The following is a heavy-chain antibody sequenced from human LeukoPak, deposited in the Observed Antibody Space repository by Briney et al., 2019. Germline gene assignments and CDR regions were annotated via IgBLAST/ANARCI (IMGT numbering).Heavy chain of an antibody. J-gene: IGHJ6*03. CDR3: ARDHLVVVPAATSYYYYYYMDV. V-gene: IGHV3-7*01. CDR2: IKQDGSEK. CDR1: GFTFSTYW. D-gene: IGHD2-2*01. Sequence: GGSLRLSCAASGFTFSTYWMSWVRQAPGKGLEWVANIKQDGSEKYYVDSVKGRFTISRDNAKNSLYLQMNSLRAEDTAVYYCARDHLVVVPAATSYYYYYYMDVWGKGTTVTVSS.